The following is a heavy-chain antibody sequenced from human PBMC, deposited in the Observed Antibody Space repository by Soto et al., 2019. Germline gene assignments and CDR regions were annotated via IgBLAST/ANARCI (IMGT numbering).Heavy chain of an antibody. J-gene: IGHJ4*02. CDR1: GFTFSNAW. D-gene: IGHD5-18*01. CDR3: ITDAYNYDPLRGH. CDR2: IQSKSDGGPI. V-gene: IGHV3-15*01. Sequence: SCAASGFTFSNAWMSWVRQAPGKGLEWVGRIQSKSDGGPIDYAAPVKGRFTISRDDSKNTLYLQMNSLKTEDTAVYYCITDAYNYDPLRGHWGQGTLVTVSS.